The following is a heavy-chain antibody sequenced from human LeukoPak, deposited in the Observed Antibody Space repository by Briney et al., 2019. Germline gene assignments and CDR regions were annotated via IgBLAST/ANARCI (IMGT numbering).Heavy chain of an antibody. Sequence: GGSLRLSCAASGFTFSSYAMNWVRQAPGEGLEWVSVISASGGSTDYADSVKGRFTISRDNSKNTLYLQMNSLRAEDTAVYYCAKGSYYDNSGRAYFDYWGQGTLVTVSS. CDR2: ISASGGST. J-gene: IGHJ4*02. D-gene: IGHD3-22*01. V-gene: IGHV3-23*01. CDR1: GFTFSSYA. CDR3: AKGSYYDNSGRAYFDY.